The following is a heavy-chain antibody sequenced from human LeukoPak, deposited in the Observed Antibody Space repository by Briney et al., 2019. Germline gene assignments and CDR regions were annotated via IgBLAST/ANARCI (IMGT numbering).Heavy chain of an antibody. CDR1: GFTFSNAC. CDR3: TTGTWIQLWLADY. Sequence: GGSLRLSCAASGFTFSNACMSWDRQAPGKGLEWVGHIKGKTDGGTTDYAAPVQGRFTISRDDSKNTLFLQMNSLKAEDTAVYYCTTGTWIQLWLADYWGQGTLVTVSS. J-gene: IGHJ4*02. D-gene: IGHD5-18*01. CDR2: IKGKTDGGTT. V-gene: IGHV3-15*01.